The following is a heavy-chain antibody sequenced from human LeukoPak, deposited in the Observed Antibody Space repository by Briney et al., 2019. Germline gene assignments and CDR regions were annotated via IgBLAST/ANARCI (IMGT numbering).Heavy chain of an antibody. CDR2: ISGSGGST. CDR1: GFTFSDFA. Sequence: GGSLRLSCAASGFTFSDFAMHWVRQAPGKGLEWVSAISGSGGSTYYADSVKGRFTISRDNSKNTLYLQMNSLRAEDTAVYYCAKDSMEYQLLFWRHLSSSCYDYWGQGTLVTVSS. D-gene: IGHD2-2*01. J-gene: IGHJ4*02. V-gene: IGHV3-23*01. CDR3: AKDSMEYQLLFWRHLSSSCYDY.